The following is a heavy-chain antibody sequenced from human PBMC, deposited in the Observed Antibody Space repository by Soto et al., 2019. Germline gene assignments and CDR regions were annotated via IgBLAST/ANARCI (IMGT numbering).Heavy chain of an antibody. CDR2: IYYSGST. Sequence: PSETLSLTCTVSGGSIRSEYYHWTWIRQAPGKGLEWIGYIYYSGSTYYNPSLKSRVTISVDTSKNQFYLKLSSVTAADTAVYYCARPFLPQTYYDFWSGLDAFDIWGQGTMVTVSS. J-gene: IGHJ3*02. CDR1: GGSIRSEYYH. CDR3: ARPFLPQTYYDFWSGLDAFDI. D-gene: IGHD3-3*01. V-gene: IGHV4-30-4*01.